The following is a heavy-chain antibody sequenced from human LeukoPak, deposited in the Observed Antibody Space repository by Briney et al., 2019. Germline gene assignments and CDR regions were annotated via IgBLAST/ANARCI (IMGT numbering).Heavy chain of an antibody. CDR1: GGSISSGDYY. V-gene: IGHV4-31*03. CDR2: IYYSGST. CDR3: ARAFSRAIGWSKWFDP. Sequence: PSQTLSLTCTVSGGSISSGDYYWSWIRQHPGKGLEWIGYIYYSGSTYYNPSLKSRVSISVDTSKNQFSLKLTSVTAADTAVYYCARAFSRAIGWSKWFDPWGQGTLVTVSS. D-gene: IGHD6-19*01. J-gene: IGHJ5*02.